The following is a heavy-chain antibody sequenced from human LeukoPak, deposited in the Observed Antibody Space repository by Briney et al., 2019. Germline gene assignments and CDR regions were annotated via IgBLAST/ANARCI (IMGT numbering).Heavy chain of an antibody. Sequence: SETLSLTCTVSGGSISSYYWSWIRQPPGKGLEWIGYIYYSGSSNYNPSLKSRVTISVDTSKNQFSLKLSSVTAADTAVYYCAREVGGKWLVRGWFDPWGQGTLVTVSS. J-gene: IGHJ5*02. D-gene: IGHD6-19*01. CDR2: IYYSGSS. CDR3: AREVGGKWLVRGWFDP. CDR1: GGSISSYY. V-gene: IGHV4-59*12.